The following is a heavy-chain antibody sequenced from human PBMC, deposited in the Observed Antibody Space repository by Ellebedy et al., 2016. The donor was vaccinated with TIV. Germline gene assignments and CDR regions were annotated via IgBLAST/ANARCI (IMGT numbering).Heavy chain of an antibody. CDR2: ISSSSSTI. CDR3: ARDYGSGSANWFDP. D-gene: IGHD3-10*01. Sequence: GGSLRLXXAASGFTFSSYSMNWVRQAPGKGLEWVSYISSSSSTIYYADSVKGRFTISRDNSKNTLYLQMNSLRAEDTAVYYCARDYGSGSANWFDPWGQGTLVTVSS. CDR1: GFTFSSYS. J-gene: IGHJ5*02. V-gene: IGHV3-48*01.